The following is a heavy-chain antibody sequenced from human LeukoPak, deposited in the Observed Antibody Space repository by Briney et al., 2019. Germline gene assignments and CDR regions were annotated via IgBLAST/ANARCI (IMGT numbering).Heavy chain of an antibody. CDR3: ARVPGPNYYGSGKGDWFDP. V-gene: IGHV1-18*01. J-gene: IGHJ5*02. CDR2: ISAYNGNT. CDR1: GYTFTSYG. D-gene: IGHD3-10*01. Sequence: ASVKVSCKASGYTFTSYGISWVRQAPGQGLEWMGWISAYNGNTNYAQKLQGRVTMTTDASTSTAYTELRSLRSDDTAVYYCARVPGPNYYGSGKGDWFDPWGQGTLVTVSS.